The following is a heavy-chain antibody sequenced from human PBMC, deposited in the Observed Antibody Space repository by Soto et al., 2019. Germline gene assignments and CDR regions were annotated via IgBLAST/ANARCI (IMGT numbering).Heavy chain of an antibody. CDR1: GYSFTSCA. J-gene: IGHJ2*01. Sequence: QVQVVQSGAEVKKPGASVRLSCKTSGYSFTSCAIHWVRLAPGQRFEWMGWINTDSGNTKYSQKFQGRVTITRDTAARTTYMEVTSLTFEDTATYYCVRARAVDWYLDLWGRGTLVTVSS. V-gene: IGHV1-3*04. D-gene: IGHD6-19*01. CDR3: VRARAVDWYLDL. CDR2: INTDSGNT.